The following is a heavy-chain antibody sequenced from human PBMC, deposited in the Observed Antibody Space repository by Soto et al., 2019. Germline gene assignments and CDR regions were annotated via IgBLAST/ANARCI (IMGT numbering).Heavy chain of an antibody. CDR2: ISGSGDST. Sequence: GGSLRLSCAASGFTFSSYAMNWVRQAPGKGLEWVSAISGSGDSTYYADSVKGRFTISRDNSKNTLYLHMNSLRAEDTAVYYCAKDPGIAVAGFEERYFDYWGQGTLVTVSS. CDR1: GFTFSSYA. V-gene: IGHV3-23*01. CDR3: AKDPGIAVAGFEERYFDY. J-gene: IGHJ4*02. D-gene: IGHD6-19*01.